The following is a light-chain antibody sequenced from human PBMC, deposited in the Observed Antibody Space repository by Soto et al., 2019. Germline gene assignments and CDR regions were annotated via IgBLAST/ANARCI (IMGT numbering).Light chain of an antibody. CDR3: CSYAGSSTFYV. V-gene: IGLV2-23*03. J-gene: IGLJ1*01. CDR2: EGS. CDR1: SSDVGSYNL. Sequence: QSALTQPDSVSGSPGQSITISCTGTSSDVGSYNLVSWYQQHPGKAPKLMIYEGSTRPSGVSNRFSGSKSGNTASLTISGLQAEDEADYYCCSYAGSSTFYVFGTGTKVTVL.